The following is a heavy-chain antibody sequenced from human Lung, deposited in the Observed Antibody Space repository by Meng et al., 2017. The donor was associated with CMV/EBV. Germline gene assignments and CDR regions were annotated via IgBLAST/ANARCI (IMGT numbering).Heavy chain of an antibody. CDR3: AKSYYDSSGYYYN. CDR1: GFTFSSYA. Sequence: GESMKISCAASGFTFSSYAMSWVRQAPGKGLEWVSAISGSGGSTYYADSVKGRFTISRDNSKTTLYLQMNSLRAEDTAVYYCAKSYYDSSGYYYNWGQGNXVXVSS. V-gene: IGHV3-23*01. J-gene: IGHJ4*02. D-gene: IGHD3-22*01. CDR2: ISGSGGST.